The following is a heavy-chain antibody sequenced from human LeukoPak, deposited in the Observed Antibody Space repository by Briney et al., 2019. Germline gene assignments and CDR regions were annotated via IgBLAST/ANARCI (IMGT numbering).Heavy chain of an antibody. D-gene: IGHD3-10*01. CDR2: VYTSGST. V-gene: IGHV4-61*09. J-gene: IGHJ4*02. CDR1: GVSITSGGYY. Sequence: SETLSLTCTVSGVSITSGGYYWMWIRQPAGKGLEWIGHVYTSGSTKYNPSPKTPVSIDTSKNHFSLKVDSVTAADTAVYYCARASGIEDYWGQGTLVIVSS. CDR3: ARASGIEDY.